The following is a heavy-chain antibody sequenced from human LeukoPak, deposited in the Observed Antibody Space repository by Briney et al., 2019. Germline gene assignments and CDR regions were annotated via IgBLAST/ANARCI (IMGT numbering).Heavy chain of an antibody. CDR1: GYTLSTYG. CDR2: ISGYNSDT. J-gene: IGHJ2*01. CDR3: ARAQGPVVVVPGANWYFDL. V-gene: IGHV1-18*01. Sequence: ASVKVSCKASGYTLSTYGISWVRQAPGQGLEWMGWISGYNSDTKYAQNIQGRVTMTIDTSTSTAYMELRSLRSGDPAVYFCARAQGPVVVVPGANWYFDLWGRGTLVTVSS. D-gene: IGHD2-2*01.